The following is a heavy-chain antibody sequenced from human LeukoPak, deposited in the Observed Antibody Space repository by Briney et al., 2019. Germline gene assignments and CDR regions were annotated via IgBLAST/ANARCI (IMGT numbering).Heavy chain of an antibody. V-gene: IGHV1-46*01. D-gene: IGHD3-16*01. CDR1: GYTFTSYY. J-gene: IGHJ4*02. CDR3: ARGLSVWYDYVRPTHLDY. Sequence: ASVKVSCKASGYTFTSYYMHWVRQAPGQGLEWMGIINPSGGSTSYAQKFQGRVTMTRDTSTSTVYMELSSLRSEDTAVYYCARGLSVWYDYVRPTHLDYWGQGTLVTVSS. CDR2: INPSGGST.